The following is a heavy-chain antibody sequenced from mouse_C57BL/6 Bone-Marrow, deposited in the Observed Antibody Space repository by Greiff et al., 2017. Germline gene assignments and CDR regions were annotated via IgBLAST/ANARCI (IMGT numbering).Heavy chain of an antibody. Sequence: VQLQQPGTELVKPGASVNLSCKASGYTFTSYWMHWVKQRPGQGLEWIGNINPSNGGTNYNEKFKSKATLTVDKSSSTAYMQLSSLTSEDSAVYYCARLLTGTYWYFDVWGTGTTVTVSS. CDR1: GYTFTSYW. CDR2: INPSNGGT. V-gene: IGHV1-53*01. CDR3: ARLLTGTYWYFDV. J-gene: IGHJ1*03. D-gene: IGHD4-1*01.